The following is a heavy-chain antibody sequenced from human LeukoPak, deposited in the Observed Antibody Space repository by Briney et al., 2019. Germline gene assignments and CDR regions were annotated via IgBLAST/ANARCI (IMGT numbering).Heavy chain of an antibody. D-gene: IGHD4-17*01. CDR3: ARDQGDYGDYVLYYYYYYMDV. CDR2: IYTSGST. CDR1: GGSISSYY. V-gene: IGHV4-4*07. J-gene: IGHJ6*03. Sequence: SETLSLTCTVSGGSISSYYWSWIRQPAGKGLEWIGRIYTSGSTNYNPSLKSRVTMSVDTSNTQFSLKLSSVTAADTAVYYCARDQGDYGDYVLYYYYYYMDVWGKGTTVTVSS.